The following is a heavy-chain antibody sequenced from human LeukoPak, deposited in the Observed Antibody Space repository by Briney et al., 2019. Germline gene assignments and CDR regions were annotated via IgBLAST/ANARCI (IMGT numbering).Heavy chain of an antibody. CDR1: GYTFTGYY. CDR2: INPYSGST. D-gene: IGHD6-19*01. V-gene: IGHV1-2*02. CDR3: ARDHIALVGTYFDY. Sequence: VASVKVSCKTSGYTFTGYYIHWVRQAPGQGLEWMGWINPYSGSTHFAPNFQGRVTMTRDTSISTAYMELSGLTPDDTAVYYCARDHIALVGTYFDYWGQGTLVTVSS. J-gene: IGHJ4*02.